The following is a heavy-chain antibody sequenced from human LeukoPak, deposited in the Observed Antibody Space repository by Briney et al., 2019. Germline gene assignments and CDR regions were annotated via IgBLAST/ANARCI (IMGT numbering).Heavy chain of an antibody. Sequence: PSETLSLTCAVYGGSFSGYYWSWIRQPPGKGLEWIGEINHSGSTNYNPSLKSRVTISVDTSKNQFSLKLSSVTAADTAVYYCAREGQEMATIIWGQGTLVNVSS. CDR1: GGSFSGYY. D-gene: IGHD5-24*01. CDR3: AREGQEMATII. V-gene: IGHV4-34*01. J-gene: IGHJ4*02. CDR2: INHSGST.